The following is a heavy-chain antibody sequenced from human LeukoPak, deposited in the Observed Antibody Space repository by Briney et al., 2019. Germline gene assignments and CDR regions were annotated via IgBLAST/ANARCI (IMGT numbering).Heavy chain of an antibody. V-gene: IGHV1-69*06. CDR1: GGTFSSYA. D-gene: IGHD7-27*01. Sequence: ASVKVSCKASGGTFSSYAISWVRQAPGQGLEWMGGIIPIFGTANYAQKFQGRVTITADKSTSTAYMELSSLRSEDTAVYYCAREGDSGSAYNWFDPWGQGTLVTVSS. CDR3: AREGDSGSAYNWFDP. CDR2: IIPIFGTA. J-gene: IGHJ5*02.